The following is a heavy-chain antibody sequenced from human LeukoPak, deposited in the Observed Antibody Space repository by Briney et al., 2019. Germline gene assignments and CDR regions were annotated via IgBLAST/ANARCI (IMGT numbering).Heavy chain of an antibody. Sequence: ASVKVSCKASGYTFTAYFLHWVRQAPGRGREWMRCINPNDGGTISAQKFQGRVTMTRDTSISTAYMELSRLRSDDTAVYYCARDDYGDLQYFENWGQGTLVTASS. D-gene: IGHD4-17*01. CDR2: INPNDGGT. CDR3: ARDDYGDLQYFEN. CDR1: GYTFTAYF. V-gene: IGHV1-2*02. J-gene: IGHJ4*02.